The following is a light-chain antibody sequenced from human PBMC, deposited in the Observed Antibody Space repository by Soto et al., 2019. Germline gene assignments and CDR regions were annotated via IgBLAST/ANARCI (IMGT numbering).Light chain of an antibody. CDR2: DAS. Sequence: EIVLTQSPATLSLSPGERATPSCRASQSVSSYLAWYQQKPGQAPRLLIYDASNRATGIPARFSGSGSGTDFTLTISSLEPEDFAVYYCQQRSNWPPSWTFGQGTKVDIK. J-gene: IGKJ1*01. V-gene: IGKV3-11*01. CDR3: QQRSNWPPSWT. CDR1: QSVSSY.